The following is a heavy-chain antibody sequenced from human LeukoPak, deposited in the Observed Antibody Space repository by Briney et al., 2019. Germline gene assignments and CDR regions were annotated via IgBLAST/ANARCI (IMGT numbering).Heavy chain of an antibody. CDR1: GGSISTYY. CDR2: VFYTGST. J-gene: IGHJ3*01. V-gene: IGHV4-59*01. Sequence: SETPSLTCIVSGGSISTYYWTWIRQPPGKGLEWIGNVFYTGSTNYNPSLQSRVTVSVDTSKNQFSLQLTSVAAADTAVYYCVRLDPQFDSFDVWGQGTLVTVSS. D-gene: IGHD6-19*01. CDR3: VRLDPQFDSFDV.